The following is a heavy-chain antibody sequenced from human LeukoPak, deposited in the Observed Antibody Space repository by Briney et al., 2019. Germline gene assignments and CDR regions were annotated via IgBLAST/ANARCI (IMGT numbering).Heavy chain of an antibody. D-gene: IGHD3-10*01. CDR3: ARDPYGSIDY. J-gene: IGHJ4*02. Sequence: PSQTLSLTCTVSGGSISSGGYYWSWIRQHPGKGLEWIGHIYYSGSTYYNPSLKSRVTISVDTPKNQFSLKLSSVTAADTAVYYCARDPYGSIDYWGQGTLVTVSS. V-gene: IGHV4-31*03. CDR2: IYYSGST. CDR1: GGSISSGGYY.